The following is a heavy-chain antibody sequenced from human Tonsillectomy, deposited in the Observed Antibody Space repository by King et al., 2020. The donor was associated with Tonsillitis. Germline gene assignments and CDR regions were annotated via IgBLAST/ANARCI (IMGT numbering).Heavy chain of an antibody. V-gene: IGHV1-2*02. CDR2: INPNSGDT. Sequence: QLVQSGAEVKRPGASVKVSCKASGYTFTGHCLHWVRQAPGQGLEWMGWINPNSGDTDYAQNFQGRVTMTRDTSISTAYIELSRLRSDDTAVYYCARDYYGSGNYPDAFDIWGQGTMVTVSS. CDR1: GYTFTGHC. CDR3: ARDYYGSGNYPDAFDI. J-gene: IGHJ3*02. D-gene: IGHD3-10*01.